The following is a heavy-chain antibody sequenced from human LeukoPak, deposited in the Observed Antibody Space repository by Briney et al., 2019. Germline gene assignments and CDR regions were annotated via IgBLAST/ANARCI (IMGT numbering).Heavy chain of an antibody. Sequence: GGSLRLSCAASGFTFSSYWMHWVRQGPGKGLVWVSRINSDGSSTSYADSVKGRFTISRDNAKNSLYLQMNSLRAEDTAVYYCARESSGTYYLKQWGQGTLVTVYS. V-gene: IGHV3-74*01. CDR2: INSDGSST. J-gene: IGHJ4*02. CDR3: ARESSGTYYLKQ. CDR1: GFTFSSYW. D-gene: IGHD1-26*01.